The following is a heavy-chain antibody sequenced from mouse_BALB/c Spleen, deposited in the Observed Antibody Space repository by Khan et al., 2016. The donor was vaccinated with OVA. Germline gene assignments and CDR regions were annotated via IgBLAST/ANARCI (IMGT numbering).Heavy chain of an antibody. J-gene: IGHJ3*01. Sequence: EVQLQESGGGLVQPGGSLKLSCAASGFDFSRYWMSWVRQAPGKGLEWIGEINPDSSTINYTPYLKDKFIISRDNDKNTLYLQMSKVRSEDTARYYCARRGDYDGSSPASFAYWGQGTLVTVSA. CDR1: GFDFSRYW. CDR3: ARRGDYDGSSPASFAY. V-gene: IGHV4-1*02. D-gene: IGHD1-1*01. CDR2: INPDSSTI.